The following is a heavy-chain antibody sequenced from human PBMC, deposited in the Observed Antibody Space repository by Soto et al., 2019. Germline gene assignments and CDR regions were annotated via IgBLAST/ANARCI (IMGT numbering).Heavy chain of an antibody. V-gene: IGHV4-4*02. Sequence: SGTLSLTCAVSGGSISSSNWWSWVRQPPGKGLEWIGEIYHSGSTNYNPSLKSRVTISVDKSKNQFSLKLSSVTAADTAVYYCATVKGYYYDSSGYPWYFDYWGQGTLVTVSS. CDR2: IYHSGST. CDR3: ATVKGYYYDSSGYPWYFDY. J-gene: IGHJ4*02. D-gene: IGHD3-22*01. CDR1: GGSISSSNW.